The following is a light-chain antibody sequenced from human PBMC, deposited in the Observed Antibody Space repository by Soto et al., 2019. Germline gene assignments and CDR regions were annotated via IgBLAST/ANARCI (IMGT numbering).Light chain of an antibody. CDR3: QQLFDSPIT. CDR2: AAS. Sequence: DIQMTQSPSFLSASVGDRVTLTCRASQGISSFLAWYQQKLGKAPKLLIYAASTLQSGVPSRFSGSGSGTEFTLTISSLQPEDFATYYCQQLFDSPITFGQGTRLEIK. CDR1: QGISSF. V-gene: IGKV1-9*01. J-gene: IGKJ5*01.